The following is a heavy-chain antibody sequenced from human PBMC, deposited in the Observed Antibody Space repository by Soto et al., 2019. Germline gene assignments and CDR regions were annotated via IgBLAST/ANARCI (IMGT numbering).Heavy chain of an antibody. CDR3: TRDASRDSSARGWFDP. Sequence: GGSLRLSCAASGFTFRSFTMNWVRPAPGKGLEWVSTISSNSAYIYYTDALRGRFTISRDNAKNSLHLQVNSLRAEDTAVYYCTRDASRDSSARGWFDPWGPGTLVTVSS. CDR2: ISSNSAYI. V-gene: IGHV3-21*01. D-gene: IGHD6-13*01. J-gene: IGHJ5*02. CDR1: GFTFRSFT.